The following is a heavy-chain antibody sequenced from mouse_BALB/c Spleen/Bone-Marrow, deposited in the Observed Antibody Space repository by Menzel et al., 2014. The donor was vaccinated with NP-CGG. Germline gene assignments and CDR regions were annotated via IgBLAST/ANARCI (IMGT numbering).Heavy chain of an antibody. CDR1: GFTFSDYG. D-gene: IGHD1-1*01. Sequence: EVKLVESGGGLVQPGGSRKLSCAASGFTFSDYGMAWVRQAPGKGPEWVAFISNLAYSIYYADTVPGRFTISRENAKNTLYLEKSSLRSEGTAMYYGSKGQVYYYGNRYGYFDGWGAGTTVTVSS. CDR2: ISNLAYSI. V-gene: IGHV5-15*02. J-gene: IGHJ1*01. CDR3: SKGQVYYYGNRYGYFDG.